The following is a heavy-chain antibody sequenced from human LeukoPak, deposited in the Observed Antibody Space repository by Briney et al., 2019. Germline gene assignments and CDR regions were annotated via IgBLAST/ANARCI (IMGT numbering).Heavy chain of an antibody. Sequence: GGSLRLSCAASGFTFSSYAMSWVRQAPGKGLEWVLAISGSGGSTYYADSVKGRFTISRDNSKNSLYLQMNSLRAEDTAVYYCAKLRYSSGWLDYWGQGTLVTVSS. V-gene: IGHV3-23*01. D-gene: IGHD6-19*01. CDR3: AKLRYSSGWLDY. CDR1: GFTFSSYA. J-gene: IGHJ4*02. CDR2: ISGSGGST.